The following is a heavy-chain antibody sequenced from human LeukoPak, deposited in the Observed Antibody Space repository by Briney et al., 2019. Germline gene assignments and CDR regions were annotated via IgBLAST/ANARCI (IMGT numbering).Heavy chain of an antibody. CDR1: GFTFDDYA. D-gene: IGHD3-22*01. CDR2: ISWNSGSI. Sequence: PGRSLRLSCAASGFTFDDYAMHWVRQAPGKGLEWVSGISWNSGSIGYADSVKGRFTISRDNAKNSLYLQMNSLRAEDTALYYCAKAVGSSSGYYPFDYWGQGTLVTVSS. V-gene: IGHV3-9*01. J-gene: IGHJ4*02. CDR3: AKAVGSSSGYYPFDY.